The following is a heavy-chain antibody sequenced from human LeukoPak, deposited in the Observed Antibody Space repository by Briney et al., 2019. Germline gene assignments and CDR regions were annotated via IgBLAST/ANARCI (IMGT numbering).Heavy chain of an antibody. CDR2: IYSGGST. CDR1: GFRVNGNY. D-gene: IGHD1-1*01. Sequence: PGGSLRLSCAASGFRVNGNYMSWIRQAPGKGLEWVSVIYSGGSTYYADSVKGRFTISRDNSKNTLYLQMNSLRAEDTAVYYCASYRYNWNDRSDYYFDYWGQGTLVTVSS. J-gene: IGHJ4*02. V-gene: IGHV3-66*01. CDR3: ASYRYNWNDRSDYYFDY.